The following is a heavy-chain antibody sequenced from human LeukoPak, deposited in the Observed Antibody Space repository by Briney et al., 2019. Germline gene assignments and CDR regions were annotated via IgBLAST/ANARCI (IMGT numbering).Heavy chain of an antibody. J-gene: IGHJ6*02. CDR2: ISSSSSYI. CDR1: GFTFSSYS. Sequence: GGSLRLSCAASGFTFSSYSMNWVRQAPGKGLEWVSSISSSSSYIYYADPVKGRFTISRDNAKNSLYLQMNSLRAEDTAVYYCARDRGELLWFGELSRDYGMDVWGQGTTVTVSS. D-gene: IGHD3-10*01. CDR3: ARDRGELLWFGELSRDYGMDV. V-gene: IGHV3-21*01.